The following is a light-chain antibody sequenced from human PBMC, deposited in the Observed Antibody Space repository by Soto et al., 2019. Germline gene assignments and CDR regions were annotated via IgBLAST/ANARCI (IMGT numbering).Light chain of an antibody. V-gene: IGKV1-27*01. CDR1: QGISNY. CDR2: AAS. Sequence: DIPITQSPSSLSASVGDRVTIACRASQGISNYLAWYQQKPGKVPKLLIYAASTLQSGVPSRFSGSGSGTDFTLTISSLQPEDVATYYCQKYNRAPRTFGQGTKVEIK. J-gene: IGKJ1*01. CDR3: QKYNRAPRT.